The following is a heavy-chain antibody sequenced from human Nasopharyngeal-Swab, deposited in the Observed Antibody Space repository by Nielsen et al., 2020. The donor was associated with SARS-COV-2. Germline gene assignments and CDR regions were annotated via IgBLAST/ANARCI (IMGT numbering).Heavy chain of an antibody. CDR2: ISSSYDYT. Sequence: GESLKISCAASGFIFSDYYMTWIRQAPGKGLEWVSYISSSYDYTNYAGSVKGRFTISRDNAKNSLYLQMNSLRADDTAVYYCARLRSGTYGGDYWGQGALVTVSS. D-gene: IGHD1-26*01. CDR1: GFIFSDYY. V-gene: IGHV3-11*06. J-gene: IGHJ4*02. CDR3: ARLRSGTYGGDY.